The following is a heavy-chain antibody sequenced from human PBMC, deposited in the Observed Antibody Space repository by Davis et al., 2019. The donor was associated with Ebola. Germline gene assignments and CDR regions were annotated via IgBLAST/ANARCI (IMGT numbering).Heavy chain of an antibody. CDR3: AQQLGDYGGNALRY. V-gene: IGHV3-30*02. Sequence: PGGSLRLSCAASGFTFSTYGMHWVRQAPGKGLEWVAFIRYDGSNKYYADSVKGRFTISRDDAKKSLYLQMDSLRAEDTAVYYCAQQLGDYGGNALRYWGQGTLVTVSS. CDR2: IRYDGSNK. D-gene: IGHD4-23*01. CDR1: GFTFSTYG. J-gene: IGHJ4*02.